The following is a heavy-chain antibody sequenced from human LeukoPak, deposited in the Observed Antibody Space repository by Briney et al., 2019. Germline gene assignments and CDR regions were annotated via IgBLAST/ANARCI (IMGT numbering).Heavy chain of an antibody. Sequence: ASVTVSCTASGGTFSSYAISWVRQAPGQGLEWMGGIIPIFGTSNYAQKFQGRVTITADESTSTAYMELSSLRSEDTAVYYCARWGLWNAYLYYYFYAMDVWGQGTTVTVSS. V-gene: IGHV1-69*13. CDR2: IIPIFGTS. D-gene: IGHD3-3*01. CDR3: ARWGLWNAYLYYYFYAMDV. CDR1: GGTFSSYA. J-gene: IGHJ6*02.